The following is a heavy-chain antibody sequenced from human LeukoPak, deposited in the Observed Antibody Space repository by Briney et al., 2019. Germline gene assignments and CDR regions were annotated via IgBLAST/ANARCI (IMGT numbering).Heavy chain of an antibody. J-gene: IGHJ5*02. CDR3: ARDPYLIVLVPPAIGWFDP. Sequence: ASAKVSCKTSGYTFTSYGISWVRQAPGQGLEWMGWMSPYDGNIKYAQKFQGRVTVTTDTSTSTAYTELRSLRSDDTAVYYCARDPYLIVLVPPAIGWFDPWGQGTLVTVSS. CDR1: GYTFTSYG. V-gene: IGHV1-18*01. CDR2: MSPYDGNI. D-gene: IGHD2-2*02.